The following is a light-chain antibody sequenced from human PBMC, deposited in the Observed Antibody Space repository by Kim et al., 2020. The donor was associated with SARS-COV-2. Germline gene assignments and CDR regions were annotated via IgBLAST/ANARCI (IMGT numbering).Light chain of an antibody. CDR3: QQSYSSPPT. CDR2: GAS. V-gene: IGKV1-39*01. J-gene: IGKJ1*01. CDR1: QSISRH. Sequence: DIQMTQSPSSLSASIVDRVTITCRASQSISRHFNWYQKRPGEAPKLLIYGASNLQSGVPSRFSGSGSGTDFTLTISSLQPEDFATYYCQQSYSSPPTFGQGTKVDIK.